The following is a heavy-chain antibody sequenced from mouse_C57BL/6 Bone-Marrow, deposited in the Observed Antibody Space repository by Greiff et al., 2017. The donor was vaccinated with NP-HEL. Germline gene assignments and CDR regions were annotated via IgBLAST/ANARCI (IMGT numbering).Heavy chain of an antibody. V-gene: IGHV1-50*01. Sequence: QVQLQQPGAELVKPGASVKLSCKASGYTFTSYWMQWVKQRPGQGLEWIGEIDPSDSYTNYNQKFKGKATLTVDTSSSTAYMPLSSLTSEDSAFYYCARDFDYWGQGTTLTVSS. CDR3: ARDFDY. J-gene: IGHJ2*01. CDR2: IDPSDSYT. CDR1: GYTFTSYW.